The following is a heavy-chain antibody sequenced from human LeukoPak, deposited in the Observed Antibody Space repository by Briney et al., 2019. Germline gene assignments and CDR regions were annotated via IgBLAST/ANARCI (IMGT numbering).Heavy chain of an antibody. CDR3: ARGGATYGRQDDPFDY. D-gene: IGHD1-26*01. J-gene: IGHJ4*02. CDR1: GFTFSSYS. CDR2: ISSSSSTI. V-gene: IGHV3-48*01. Sequence: GGSLRLSCAASGFTFSSYSMNWVRQAPGKGLEWVSYISSSSSTIYYADSVKGRFTISRDNAKNSLYLQMNSLRAEDTAVYYCARGGATYGRQDDPFDYWGQGTLVTVSS.